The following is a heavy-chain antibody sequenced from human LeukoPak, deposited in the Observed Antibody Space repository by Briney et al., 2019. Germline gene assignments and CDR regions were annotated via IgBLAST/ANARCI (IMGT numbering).Heavy chain of an antibody. CDR1: GFTFSTYT. J-gene: IGHJ5*02. D-gene: IGHD2-21*02. CDR3: ARSGGGDCHGCNWFDP. V-gene: IGHV3-21*01. Sequence: GGSLRLSCAASGFTFSTYTINWVRQAPGKGLEWVSSLSSNSDHIYYADSVEGRFTISRDNAKASLYLQMNSLRVEDTAVYYCARSGGGDCHGCNWFDPWGQGTLVTVSS. CDR2: LSSNSDHI.